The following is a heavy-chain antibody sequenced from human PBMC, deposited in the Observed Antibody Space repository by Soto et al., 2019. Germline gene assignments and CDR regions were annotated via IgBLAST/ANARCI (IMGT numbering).Heavy chain of an antibody. Sequence: PGGSLRLSCAASGFTFSNAWMNWVRQAPGKGLEWVGRIKSKTDGGTTDYAAPVKGRFTISRDDSKNTLYLQMNSLKTEDTAVYYCTTGAYCSSTSCQTHYYYYGMDVWGQGTTVTVSS. V-gene: IGHV3-15*07. D-gene: IGHD2-2*01. CDR2: IKSKTDGGTT. J-gene: IGHJ6*02. CDR3: TTGAYCSSTSCQTHYYYYGMDV. CDR1: GFTFSNAW.